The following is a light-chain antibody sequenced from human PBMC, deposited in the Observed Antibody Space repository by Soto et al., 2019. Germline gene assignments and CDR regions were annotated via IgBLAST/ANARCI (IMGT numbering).Light chain of an antibody. Sequence: EIVLTQAPATLSFSPGERATLSCXXXQSVSSYLALYHQKPGQAPRLLIYDASNRATGIPARFSGSGSGTDFTLTISSLEPEDFAVYYCQQRSNWPPTFGQGTRLEIK. CDR1: QSVSSY. CDR2: DAS. V-gene: IGKV3-11*01. J-gene: IGKJ5*01. CDR3: QQRSNWPPT.